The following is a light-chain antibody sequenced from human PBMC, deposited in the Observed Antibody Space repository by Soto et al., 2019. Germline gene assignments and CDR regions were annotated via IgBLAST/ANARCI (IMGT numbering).Light chain of an antibody. CDR1: QGIGND. V-gene: IGKV1-17*01. Sequence: DIQMTQSPSSLSASVGDRVTITCRASQGIGNDLGWFQQKPGKAPKRLIYAASSLQSGVPSRFSGGRSGTEFTLTISSLQPEDFATYYWLQHTTYPWTFGQGNKVEIK. CDR3: LQHTTYPWT. CDR2: AAS. J-gene: IGKJ1*01.